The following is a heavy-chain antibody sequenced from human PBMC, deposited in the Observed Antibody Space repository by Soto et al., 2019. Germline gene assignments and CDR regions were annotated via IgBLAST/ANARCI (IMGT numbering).Heavy chain of an antibody. Sequence: PSETLSLTCTVSGGSVSSNYWNWIRQPPGKGPEWIGNIYYSGSTNYNPSLKSRVTISVDTSKNQFSLKLTSVTAADTAVYYCAREEDQLPARWFDPWGQGTLVTVSS. D-gene: IGHD2-2*01. CDR1: GGSVSSNY. CDR3: AREEDQLPARWFDP. V-gene: IGHV4-59*02. J-gene: IGHJ5*02. CDR2: IYYSGST.